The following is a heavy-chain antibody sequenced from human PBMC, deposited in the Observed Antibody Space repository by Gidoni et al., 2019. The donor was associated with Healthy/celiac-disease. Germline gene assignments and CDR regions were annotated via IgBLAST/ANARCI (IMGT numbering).Heavy chain of an antibody. CDR1: CGSISSSSYY. V-gene: IGHV4-39*01. CDR2: IYYSGST. D-gene: IGHD6-19*01. J-gene: IGHJ4*02. CDR3: AGAVDGLDY. Sequence: QLQLQESCPELVKPSETLSLTCTVSCGSISSSSYYWGWIRQPPGKGLEWSGSIYYSGSTYYNTSLKSRVTISVDTSKKQFSLKLSSGTAADTAVYYCAGAVDGLDYWGQGTLVTVS.